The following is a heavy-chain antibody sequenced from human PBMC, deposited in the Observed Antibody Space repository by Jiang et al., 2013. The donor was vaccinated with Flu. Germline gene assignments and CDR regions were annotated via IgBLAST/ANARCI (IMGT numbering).Heavy chain of an antibody. J-gene: IGHJ4*02. D-gene: IGHD3-22*01. CDR2: INAANGHT. Sequence: GAEVKKPGASVKISCETSGYIFTSYGIHWVRQAPGQGLEWMGWINAANGHTEFSQKFQGRFTITRDTSATTAYMEMSSLRSEDTAVYFCARSRITMTVVGGFWGQGTLVTVSS. CDR3: ARSRITMTVVGGF. V-gene: IGHV1-3*01. CDR1: GYIFTSYG.